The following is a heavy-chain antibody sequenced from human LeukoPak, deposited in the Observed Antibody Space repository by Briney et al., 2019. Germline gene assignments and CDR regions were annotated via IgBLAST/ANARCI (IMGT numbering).Heavy chain of an antibody. Sequence: GGSLRLSCAASGFTFSSYGMHWVRQAPGKGLDWVAVISNDGSKKYYADSVKGRFTISRDNSKNTLSLQVSSLRTEDTAAYYCAKDRYSYAFEYSDSWGQGTLVTVSS. D-gene: IGHD5-18*01. CDR1: GFTFSSYG. V-gene: IGHV3-30*18. CDR3: AKDRYSYAFEYSDS. J-gene: IGHJ4*02. CDR2: ISNDGSKK.